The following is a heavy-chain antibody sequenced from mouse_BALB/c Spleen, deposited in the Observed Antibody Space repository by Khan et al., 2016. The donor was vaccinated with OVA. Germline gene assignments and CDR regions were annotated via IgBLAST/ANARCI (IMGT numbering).Heavy chain of an antibody. CDR2: INPRSGYT. Sequence: QVQLQQSGAELARPGASVKMSCKASGYSFTSHTMHWVKQRPGQGLEWIGYINPRSGYTNYTQKFNDKATLTADTSSSTAYMQLSSLTSEDSAVYYCARRTTGYALDYWGQGTSVTVSS. D-gene: IGHD2-14*01. CDR3: ARRTTGYALDY. J-gene: IGHJ4*01. V-gene: IGHV1-4*01. CDR1: GYSFTSHT.